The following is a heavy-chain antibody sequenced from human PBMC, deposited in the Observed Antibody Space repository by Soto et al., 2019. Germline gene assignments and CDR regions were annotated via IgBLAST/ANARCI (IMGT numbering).Heavy chain of an antibody. CDR2: INAGNGNT. V-gene: IGHV1-3*01. CDR1: GYTFTSYA. CDR3: ARGFRGCDADWFDP. D-gene: IGHD2-21*02. J-gene: IGHJ5*02. Sequence: QVQLVQSGAEVKKPGASVKVSCKASGYTFTSYAMHWVRQAPGHRLAWMGWINAGNGNTKYSPKFQGRVTITKDTSASTDYMELSSRKSEDTAVYYCARGFRGCDADWFDPWGQGTLVTVSS.